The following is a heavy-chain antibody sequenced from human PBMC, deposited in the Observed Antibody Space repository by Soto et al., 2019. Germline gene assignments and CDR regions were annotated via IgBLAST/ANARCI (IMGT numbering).Heavy chain of an antibody. J-gene: IGHJ1*01. CDR3: ERGGDGPFQH. CDR1: GFTFSSYA. Sequence: QVQRVESGGGVVQPGRSLRLSCAASGFTFSSYAMHWVRQAPGKGLEWVAVRSYDGSNKYYADSVKGRFTISRDNSKNTLYLQMNSLRAEDRAVYYCERGGDGPFQHWGQGTLVTVSS. CDR2: RSYDGSNK. V-gene: IGHV3-30-3*01.